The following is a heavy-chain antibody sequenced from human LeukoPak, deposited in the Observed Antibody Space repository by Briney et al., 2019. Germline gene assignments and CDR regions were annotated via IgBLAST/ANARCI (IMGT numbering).Heavy chain of an antibody. CDR3: ARGEYQLPQGN. V-gene: IGHV3-66*02. D-gene: IGHD2-2*01. CDR1: GFTVSSNY. CDR2: IYSGGST. J-gene: IGHJ4*02. Sequence: GGSLRLSCAASGFTVSSNYMSWVRQAPGKGLEWVSVIYSGGSTYYADSVRGRFTISRDNSKNTLYLQMNSLRAEDTAVYYCARGEYQLPQGNWGQGTLVTVSS.